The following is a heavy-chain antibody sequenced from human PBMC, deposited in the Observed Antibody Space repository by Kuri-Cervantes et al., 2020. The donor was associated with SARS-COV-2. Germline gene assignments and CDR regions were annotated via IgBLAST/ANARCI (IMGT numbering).Heavy chain of an antibody. CDR2: INSDGSST. J-gene: IGHJ4*02. D-gene: IGHD3-10*01. CDR3: ARDSSYYGSGSYCCFDY. CDR1: GFTFDDYT. Sequence: GGSLRLSCAASGFTFDDYTMHWVRQAPGKGLVWVSRINSDGSSTSYADSVKGRFTISRDNAKNTLYLQMNSLRAEDTAVYYCARDSSYYGSGSYCCFDYWGQGTLVTVSS. V-gene: IGHV3-74*01.